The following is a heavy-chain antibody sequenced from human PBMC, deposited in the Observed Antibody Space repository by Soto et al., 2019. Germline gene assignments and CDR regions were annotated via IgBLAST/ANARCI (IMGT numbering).Heavy chain of an antibody. CDR2: INSAGSST. J-gene: IGHJ4*02. V-gene: IGHV3-74*01. CDR1: GFTFSSYW. D-gene: IGHD5-12*01. CDR3: ASSGYSGYDADY. Sequence: EVQLVESGGGLVQPGGSLRLSCAASGFTFSSYWMHWVRQAPGKGLVWVSRINSAGSSTSYADSVKGRFTISRDNAKNTLYLQMNSLRAEDTAVYYCASSGYSGYDADYWGQGTLVTVSS.